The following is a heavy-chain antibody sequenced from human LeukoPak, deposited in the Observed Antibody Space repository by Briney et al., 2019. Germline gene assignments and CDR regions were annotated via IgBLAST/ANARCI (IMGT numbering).Heavy chain of an antibody. J-gene: IGHJ4*02. CDR1: GFTFSSYN. CDR2: FGSSGDTI. V-gene: IGHV3-48*04. Sequence: GGSLRLSCAASGFTFSSYNMNWVRQAPGKGLEWISYFGSSGDTIYYADSVEGRFTISRDNAKNSLYLQMNSLRAEDTAVYYCARDARSGPYFDYWGQGTLVTVSS. CDR3: ARDARSGPYFDY.